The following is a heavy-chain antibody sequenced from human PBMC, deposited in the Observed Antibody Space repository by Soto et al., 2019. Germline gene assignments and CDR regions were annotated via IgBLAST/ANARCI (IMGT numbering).Heavy chain of an antibody. V-gene: IGHV1-8*01. D-gene: IGHD3-22*01. CDR3: ATPQDYDGCLDS. CDR1: GYTFTSYD. CDR2: MNPSSGST. J-gene: IGHJ4*02. Sequence: ASVKVSCKASGYTFTSYDINWVRQATGQGLEWMGRMNPSSGSTSYAQKFQGRVTMTRDTPGNTAYLELNSLISEDTAVYYCATPQDYDGCLDSWGQGTLVTVSS.